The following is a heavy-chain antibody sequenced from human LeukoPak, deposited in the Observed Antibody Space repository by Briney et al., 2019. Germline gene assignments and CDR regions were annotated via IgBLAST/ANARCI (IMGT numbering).Heavy chain of an antibody. CDR3: AKYIFSYGSGSYLAH. CDR2: ISGSGGNT. J-gene: IGHJ4*02. V-gene: IGHV3-23*01. D-gene: IGHD3-10*01. CDR1: GFTFNNYG. Sequence: GGSLRLSCAASGFTFNNYGMTWVRQAPGKGLEWVSGISGSGGNTYYADSVKGRFIISRDNSKNTLYLQMNSLRAEDTAIYYCAKYIFSYGSGSYLAHWGQGNLVTVSS.